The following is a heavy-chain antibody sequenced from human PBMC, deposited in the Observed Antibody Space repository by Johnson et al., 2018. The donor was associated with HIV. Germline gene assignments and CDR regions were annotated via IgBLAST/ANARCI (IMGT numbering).Heavy chain of an antibody. CDR1: GITVGTNY. J-gene: IGHJ3*02. CDR2: IFRVGDV. CDR3: ARDEWSRSSGDAFDI. D-gene: IGHD6-6*01. V-gene: IGHV3-66*02. Sequence: MLLVESGGGVVQPGTSLRLSCAASGITVGTNYMSWVRQAPGKGLEWVSVIFRVGDVYYADPVKGRFPISRDNSKNTLYLQMNSLRPEDTAVYYCARDEWSRSSGDAFDIWGQGTMVTVSS.